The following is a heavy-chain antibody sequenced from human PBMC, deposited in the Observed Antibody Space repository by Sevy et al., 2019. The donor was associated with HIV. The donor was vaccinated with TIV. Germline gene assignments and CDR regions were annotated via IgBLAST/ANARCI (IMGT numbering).Heavy chain of an antibody. Sequence: ASVKVSCKASGGTFSSYAISWVRQAPGQGLEWMGGIIPIFGTANYAQKFQGRVTITADESTTTAYMELSSLRSEDTAVDYCASEGGYSYGLNWFDPWGQGTLVTVSS. CDR3: ASEGGYSYGLNWFDP. CDR2: IIPIFGTA. J-gene: IGHJ5*02. CDR1: GGTFSSYA. D-gene: IGHD5-18*01. V-gene: IGHV1-69*13.